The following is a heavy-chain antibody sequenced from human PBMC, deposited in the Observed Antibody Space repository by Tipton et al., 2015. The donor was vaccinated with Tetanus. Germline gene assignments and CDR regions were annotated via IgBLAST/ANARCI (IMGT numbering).Heavy chain of an antibody. D-gene: IGHD2-2*01. CDR2: IYYGGNT. Sequence: TLSLTCTVSGGSVSSESYYWAWIRQTPGKGLEWIGSIYYGGNTYYNPSLESRLTMAVDTSKTQVSLKLSSVTAADTAVYYCAEGRRFCSSNSCHEYYFDSWGRGTLVTVSS. CDR1: GGSVSSESYY. J-gene: IGHJ4*02. V-gene: IGHV4-39*01. CDR3: AEGRRFCSSNSCHEYYFDS.